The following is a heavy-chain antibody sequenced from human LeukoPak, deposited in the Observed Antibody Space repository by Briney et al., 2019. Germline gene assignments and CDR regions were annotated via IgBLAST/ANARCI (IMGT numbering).Heavy chain of an antibody. CDR3: ARTERGYSYGYIYYYYYYMDV. V-gene: IGHV4-39*07. Sequence: SETLSLTCTVSGGSISSSTYYWGWIRQPPGKGLEWIGSLYYSGSTHYNPSLKSRVTISVDTSKNQFSLKLSSVTAADTAVYYCARTERGYSYGYIYYYYYYMDVWGKGTTVTISS. D-gene: IGHD5-18*01. CDR2: LYYSGST. CDR1: GGSISSSTYY. J-gene: IGHJ6*03.